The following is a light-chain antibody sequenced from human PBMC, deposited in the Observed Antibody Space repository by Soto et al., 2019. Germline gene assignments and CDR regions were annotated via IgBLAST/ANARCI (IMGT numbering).Light chain of an antibody. Sequence: SYELTQAPSVSVAPGKTARITCGGNNIGSKSVHWYQQKPGQAPVLVISFDSDRPSGIPERFSGSNSGNTATLTISRVEAGDEADYYCQVWHSNSDHVVFGGGTKVTVL. CDR3: QVWHSNSDHVV. V-gene: IGLV3-21*04. J-gene: IGLJ2*01. CDR2: FDS. CDR1: NIGSKS.